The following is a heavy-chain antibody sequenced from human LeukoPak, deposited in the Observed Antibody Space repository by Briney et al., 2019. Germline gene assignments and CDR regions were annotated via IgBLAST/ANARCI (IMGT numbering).Heavy chain of an antibody. D-gene: IGHD6-19*01. CDR2: IRYDGSNK. V-gene: IGHV3-30*02. CDR3: ATWPGGWYGEDS. CDR1: GFTFSSYG. J-gene: IGHJ4*02. Sequence: GGSLRLSCAASGFTFSSYGMHWVRQAPGKGLEWVAFIRYDGSNKYYADSVKGRFTISRDTSKNTLYLQMNSLRADDTAVYYCATWPGGWYGEDSWGQGTLVTVSS.